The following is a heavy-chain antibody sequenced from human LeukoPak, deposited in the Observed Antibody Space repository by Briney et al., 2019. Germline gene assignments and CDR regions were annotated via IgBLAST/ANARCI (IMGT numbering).Heavy chain of an antibody. CDR2: VRYSGKT. V-gene: IGHV4-39*01. CDR1: GGSISSSSSY. D-gene: IGHD3-22*01. CDR3: ARHYYDSSGLEYYFDY. Sequence: SETLSLTCTVSGGSISSSSSYWGWLRQPPGTGLEWIGSVRYSGKTYYNPSLKSRVTMSLDTSKNQFSLRLTSVTAADTAVYSCARHYYDSSGLEYYFDYWGQGTLVTVSS. J-gene: IGHJ4*02.